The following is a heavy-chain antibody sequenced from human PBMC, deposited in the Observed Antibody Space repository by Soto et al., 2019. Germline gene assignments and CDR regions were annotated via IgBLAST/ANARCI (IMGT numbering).Heavy chain of an antibody. CDR3: ACIFSGGYGYGFYYYGMDV. V-gene: IGHV4-39*01. Sequence: SEALSLTCTVSGGSISSSSYYWGWIRQPPGKGLEWIGSIYYSGSTYYSPSLKSRVTISVDTSKNQVSLNLRSVTAADTAVYYCACIFSGGYGYGFYYYGMDVWGQGTTVT. D-gene: IGHD5-18*01. CDR1: GGSISSSSYY. CDR2: IYYSGST. J-gene: IGHJ6*02.